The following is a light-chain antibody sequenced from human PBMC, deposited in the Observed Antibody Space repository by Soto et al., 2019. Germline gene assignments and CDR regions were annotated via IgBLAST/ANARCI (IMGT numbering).Light chain of an antibody. Sequence: DIVLTPSPSTLSSSLWERATLSCRASQSIGSYLAWYQHKPGQAPRLLIYGASTRATGFPTRFSGSGSGTEFTLTISSLQSEDFAVYYCQQDNNWPRTVGQGTKVDI. CDR3: QQDNNWPRT. J-gene: IGKJ1*01. CDR1: QSIGSY. V-gene: IGKV3-15*01. CDR2: GAS.